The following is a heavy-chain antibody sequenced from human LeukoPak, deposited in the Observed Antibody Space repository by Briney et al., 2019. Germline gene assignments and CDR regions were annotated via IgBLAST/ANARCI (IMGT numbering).Heavy chain of an antibody. CDR1: GFAVNSNY. V-gene: IGHV3-11*06. CDR3: ARDFSPLAARPGAFDI. D-gene: IGHD6-6*01. Sequence: GGSLRLSCAASGFAVNSNYMSWIRQAPGKGLEWVSYISSSSSYTNYADSVKGRFTISRDNAKNSLYLQMNSLRAEDTAVYYCARDFSPLAARPGAFDIWGQGTMVTVSS. J-gene: IGHJ3*02. CDR2: ISSSSSYT.